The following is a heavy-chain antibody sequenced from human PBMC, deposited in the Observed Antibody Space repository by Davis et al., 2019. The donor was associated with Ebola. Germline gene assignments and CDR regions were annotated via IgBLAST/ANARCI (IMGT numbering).Heavy chain of an antibody. V-gene: IGHV3-74*01. CDR1: GFTFSSYS. CDR2: INSDGSST. Sequence: GESLKISCAASGFTFSSYSMNWVRHAPGKGLVWVSRINSDGSSTNYADSVKGRFTISRDNAKNTLYLQMNSLRAEDTAVYYCAKVPHSSSWYALDYWGQGTLVTVSS. J-gene: IGHJ4*02. CDR3: AKVPHSSSWYALDY. D-gene: IGHD6-13*01.